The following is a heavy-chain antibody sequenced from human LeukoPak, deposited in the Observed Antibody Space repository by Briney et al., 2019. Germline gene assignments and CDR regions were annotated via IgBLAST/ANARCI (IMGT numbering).Heavy chain of an antibody. V-gene: IGHV3-9*01. Sequence: GRSLRLSCGASGFTFDDYAMHWVRQAPGKGLEGGSGISWNSGSIGYADSVKGRFTISRDNAKNSLYLQMNSLRAEDTALYYCAKDNYYDTKSAFDYWGQGTLVTVSS. CDR3: AKDNYYDTKSAFDY. CDR1: GFTFDDYA. J-gene: IGHJ4*02. D-gene: IGHD3-22*01. CDR2: ISWNSGSI.